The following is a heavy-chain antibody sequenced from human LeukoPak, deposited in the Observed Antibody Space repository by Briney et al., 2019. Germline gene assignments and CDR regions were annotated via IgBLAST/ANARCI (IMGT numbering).Heavy chain of an antibody. J-gene: IGHJ6*02. V-gene: IGHV4-34*01. D-gene: IGHD2-2*01. CDR3: ARGRFPGYCSSTSCYDYYYGMDA. CDR2: INHSGST. Sequence: SETLSLTCAVYGGSFSGYYWSWIRQPPGKGLEWIGEINHSGSTNYNPSLKSRVTISVDTSKNQFSLKLSSVTAADTAVYYCARGRFPGYCSSTSCYDYYYGMDAWGQGTTVTVSS. CDR1: GGSFSGYY.